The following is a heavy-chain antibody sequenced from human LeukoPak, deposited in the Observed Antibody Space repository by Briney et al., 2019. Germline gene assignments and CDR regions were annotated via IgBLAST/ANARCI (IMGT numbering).Heavy chain of an antibody. CDR3: TRDHSSSWYYYYYYYYMDV. CDR2: IRSKAYGGTT. V-gene: IGHV3-49*03. J-gene: IGHJ6*03. Sequence: GGSLRLSCTASGFTFGDYAMSWFRQAPGKGLEWVGFIRSKAYGGTTEYAASVKGRFTISRDDSKSIAYLQMNSLKTEDTAVYYCTRDHSSSWYYYYYYYYMDVWGKGTTVTVSS. D-gene: IGHD6-13*01. CDR1: GFTFGDYA.